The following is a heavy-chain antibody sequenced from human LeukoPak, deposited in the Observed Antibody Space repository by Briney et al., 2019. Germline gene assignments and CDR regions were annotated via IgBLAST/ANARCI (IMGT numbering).Heavy chain of an antibody. Sequence: SETLSLTCTVSGGSISNGGYYWSWLRQHTGKGLEWIGYIYNSGNTYYNPSLKSRVTISEDTSKIQFSLKLSSVTAADTAVYYCARDVHGWGPFDPWGQGTLVTVSS. J-gene: IGHJ5*02. CDR3: ARDVHGWGPFDP. CDR2: IYNSGNT. V-gene: IGHV4-31*03. CDR1: GGSISNGGYY. D-gene: IGHD1-26*01.